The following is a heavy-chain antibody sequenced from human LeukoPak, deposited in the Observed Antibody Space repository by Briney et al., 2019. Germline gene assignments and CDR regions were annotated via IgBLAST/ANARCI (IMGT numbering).Heavy chain of an antibody. CDR2: INSDGNTA. CDR3: ARDFYDTSGLIWYYSGMDV. V-gene: IGHV3-74*01. Sequence: GGSLRLSCAASGFTFRSYWMYRVRQAPGKGLEWLSRINSDGNTASYADSVQGRFTISRDNAKNTLYLQMNSLRAEDTAVYYCARDFYDTSGLIWYYSGMDVWGQGTTVTVSS. J-gene: IGHJ6*02. CDR1: GFTFRSYW. D-gene: IGHD3-22*01.